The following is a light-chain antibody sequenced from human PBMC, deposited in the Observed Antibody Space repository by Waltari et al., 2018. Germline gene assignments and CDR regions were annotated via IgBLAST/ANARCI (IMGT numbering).Light chain of an antibody. V-gene: IGLV8-61*01. CDR2: STN. J-gene: IGLJ3*02. CDR1: SGSVSASYF. Sequence: QTVVTQEPSFSVSPGGTVTLTFGLSSGSVSASYFVSWYQQTPGQAPRALIYSTNTRSSVVPERFSGSILGNKAALTITGAQADDESDYYCALYLGSGFSWVFGGGTKLTVL. CDR3: ALYLGSGFSWV.